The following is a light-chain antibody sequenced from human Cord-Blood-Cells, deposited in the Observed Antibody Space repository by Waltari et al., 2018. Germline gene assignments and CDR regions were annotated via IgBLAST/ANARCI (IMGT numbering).Light chain of an antibody. CDR2: GNS. V-gene: IGLV1-40*01. CDR1: SSNIGAGYD. CDR3: QSYDSSLSGVV. Sequence: QSVLTQPPSVSGAPGQRVTISCTGSSSNIGAGYDVHWYQQPPGTAPKLLIYGNSNRPSGVPDRFSGSKYGTSASLAITGLQAEDEADYYCQSYDSSLSGVVFGGGTKLTVL. J-gene: IGLJ2*01.